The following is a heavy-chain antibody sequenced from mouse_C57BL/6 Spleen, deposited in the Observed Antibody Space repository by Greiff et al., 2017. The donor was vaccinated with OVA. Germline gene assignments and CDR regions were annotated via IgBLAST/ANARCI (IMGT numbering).Heavy chain of an antibody. V-gene: IGHV2-5*01. CDR1: GFSLTSYG. CDR3: AKYEEYYGYLYY. D-gene: IGHD1-1*01. CDR2: IWRGGGT. Sequence: VQLQQSGPGLVQPSQSLSITCTVSGFSLTSYGVHWVRQSPGKGLEWLGVIWRGGGTDYNAAFMSRLSITKDNSKSQVFFKMNSLQADDNAIYYCAKYEEYYGYLYYWGQGTTLTVSS. J-gene: IGHJ2*01.